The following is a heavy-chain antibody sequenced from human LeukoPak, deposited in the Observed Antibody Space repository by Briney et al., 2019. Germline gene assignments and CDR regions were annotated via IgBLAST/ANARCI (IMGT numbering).Heavy chain of an antibody. D-gene: IGHD2-2*01. Sequence: SETPSLTCTVSGDSMSNYYWSWIRQPPGKGLEWIGYIYYSGSTSYNPSLKSRVTISEDTSKNQFSLKLSSVTAADTAVYYCARSVVLYYFDYWGQGILVTVSS. CDR3: ARSVVLYYFDY. V-gene: IGHV4-59*01. CDR1: GDSMSNYY. J-gene: IGHJ4*02. CDR2: IYYSGST.